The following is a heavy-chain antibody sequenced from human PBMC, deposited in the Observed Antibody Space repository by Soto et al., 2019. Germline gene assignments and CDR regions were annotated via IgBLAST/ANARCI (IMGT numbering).Heavy chain of an antibody. Sequence: SETLSLTCTVSGGSINSDSHYWGWIRQPPGRGLESIANIYYDGNTYYNPSLKGRVTISLDTSKNQFSLRLNSVTAADTAVYYCARSSIKPQVFMYPFDSWSQGTLVTVSS. D-gene: IGHD3-3*01. V-gene: IGHV4-39*01. CDR3: ARSSIKPQVFMYPFDS. J-gene: IGHJ4*02. CDR2: IYYDGNT. CDR1: GGSINSDSHY.